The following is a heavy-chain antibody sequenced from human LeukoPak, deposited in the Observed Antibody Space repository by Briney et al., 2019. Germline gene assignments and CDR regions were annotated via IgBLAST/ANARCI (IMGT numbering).Heavy chain of an antibody. CDR2: IIPIFGTA. CDR1: GGTFSSYA. V-gene: IGHV1-69*13. D-gene: IGHD3-10*01. J-gene: IGHJ4*02. CDR3: ARGQELWLGEYFDY. Sequence: ASVKVSCKASGGTFSSYAISWVRQAPGQGLEWMGGIIPIFGTANYAQKFQGRVTITADESTSTAYMELSSLRSEDTAVYYCARGQELWLGEYFDYWGQGTLVTVSS.